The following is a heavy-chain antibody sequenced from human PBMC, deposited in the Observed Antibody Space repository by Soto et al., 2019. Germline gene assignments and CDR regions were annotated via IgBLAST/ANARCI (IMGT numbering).Heavy chain of an antibody. D-gene: IGHD3-16*01. J-gene: IGHJ6*03. V-gene: IGHV1-18*01. CDR3: ARMTAPTSHLAGDYYYMYG. Sequence: QVLLVQSGSEVKKPGASVKVSCKASGYTFVNYGISWVRQAPGQGPEWMAWISAENGDTNYAQKFQGRVIVTTETPTDTGDSEVTTLRPDDTAVYYSARMTAPTSHLAGDYYYMYGRGKGTKVTVS. CDR2: ISAENGDT. CDR1: GYTFVNYG.